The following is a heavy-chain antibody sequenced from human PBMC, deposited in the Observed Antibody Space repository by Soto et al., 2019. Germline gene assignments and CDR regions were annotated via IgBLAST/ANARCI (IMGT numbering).Heavy chain of an antibody. V-gene: IGHV3-7*05. CDR3: ARDVSTSWYSYDYHGMDV. Sequence: EVQLVESGGGLVQPGGSLRLSCAASGFTFRTYWLSWVRQVPGKGLEWVANINLAGSEKNYVDPVKGRFTIARDNARNSLYLQMSTLRSEDTALYYCARDVSTSWYSYDYHGMDVWGQGTTVTVSS. J-gene: IGHJ6*02. CDR1: GFTFRTYW. CDR2: INLAGSEK. D-gene: IGHD5-18*01.